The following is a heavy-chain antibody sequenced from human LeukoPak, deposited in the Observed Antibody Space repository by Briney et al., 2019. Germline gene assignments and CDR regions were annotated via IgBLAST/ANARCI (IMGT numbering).Heavy chain of an antibody. J-gene: IGHJ4*02. D-gene: IGHD5-12*01. CDR2: ISYDGSNK. Sequence: GGSLRLSCAASGFTFSSYGMHWVRQAPGKGLEWVAVISYDGSNKYYADSVKGRFTISRDNSKDTLYLQMNSLRAEDTAVYYCAKEGKHIVATITRGLDYWGQGTLATVSS. CDR3: AKEGKHIVATITRGLDY. CDR1: GFTFSSYG. V-gene: IGHV3-30*18.